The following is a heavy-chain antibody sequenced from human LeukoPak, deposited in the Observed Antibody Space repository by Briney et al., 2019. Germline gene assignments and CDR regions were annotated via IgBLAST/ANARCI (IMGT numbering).Heavy chain of an antibody. Sequence: PGGSLRLSCSAAGFTVSSNYMGWVRQAPGKGLEWVSVIYSGGSTYYADCVKGGFTISTDNTKNTLYLQMNSLRAEDTAVYYCARDFSVGASGFDYWGQGTLVTVSS. D-gene: IGHD1-26*01. CDR2: IYSGGST. CDR1: GFTVSSNY. V-gene: IGHV3-53*01. CDR3: ARDFSVGASGFDY. J-gene: IGHJ4*02.